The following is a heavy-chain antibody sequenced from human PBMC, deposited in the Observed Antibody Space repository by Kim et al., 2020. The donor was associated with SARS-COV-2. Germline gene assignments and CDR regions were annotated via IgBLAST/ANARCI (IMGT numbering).Heavy chain of an antibody. V-gene: IGHV4-59*01. Sequence: SETLSLTCTVSGGSISSYYWSWIRQPPGKGLEWIGYIYYSGSTNYNPSLKSRVTISVDTSKNQFSLKLSSVTAADTAVYYCARGGTAMVLYYSYGMDVWGQGTTVTVSS. D-gene: IGHD5-18*01. J-gene: IGHJ6*02. CDR2: IYYSGST. CDR3: ARGGTAMVLYYSYGMDV. CDR1: GGSISSYY.